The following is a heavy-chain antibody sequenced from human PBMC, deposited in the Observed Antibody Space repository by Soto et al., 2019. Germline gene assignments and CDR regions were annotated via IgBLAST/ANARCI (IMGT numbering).Heavy chain of an antibody. CDR1: GFTFSSYD. V-gene: IGHV3-13*01. J-gene: IGHJ3*02. Sequence: GGSLRLSCAASGFTFSSYDMHWVRQATGKGLEWVSAIGTAGDTYYPGSVKGRFTISRENAKNSLYLQMNSLRAGDTAVYYCARGHPYNWNYWASHDAFDIWGQGTMVTVSS. CDR3: ARGHPYNWNYWASHDAFDI. CDR2: IGTAGDT. D-gene: IGHD1-7*01.